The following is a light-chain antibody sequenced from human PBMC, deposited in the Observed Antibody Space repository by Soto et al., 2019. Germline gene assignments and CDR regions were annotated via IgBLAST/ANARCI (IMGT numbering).Light chain of an antibody. J-gene: IGKJ4*01. Sequence: DIQMTQSPSSLSASIGDRITITCRASQSISTYLNWYQQKPGKAPRLLIYGASTLQNGVPSRFSGSGSATDYTLTISRLQPEDFATYCCQQSFITPPLTFGGGTKVEMK. CDR2: GAS. CDR3: QQSFITPPLT. CDR1: QSISTY. V-gene: IGKV1-39*01.